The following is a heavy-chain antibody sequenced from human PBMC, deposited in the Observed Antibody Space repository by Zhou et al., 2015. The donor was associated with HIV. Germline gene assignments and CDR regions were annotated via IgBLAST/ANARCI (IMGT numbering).Heavy chain of an antibody. V-gene: IGHV1-69*01. D-gene: IGHD1-26*01. CDR3: ARDLSRGSGSYPGAFDI. CDR2: IIPIFGTA. Sequence: VQLVQSGAEVKKPGSSVKVSCKASGGTFSSYAISWVRQAPGQGLEWMGGIIPIFGTANYAQKFQGRVTITADESTSTAYMELSSLRSEDTAVYYCARDLSRGSGSYPGAFDIWGQGTMVTVSS. J-gene: IGHJ3*02. CDR1: GGTFSSYA.